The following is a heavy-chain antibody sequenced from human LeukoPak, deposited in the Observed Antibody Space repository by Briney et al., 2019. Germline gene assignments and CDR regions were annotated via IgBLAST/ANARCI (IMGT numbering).Heavy chain of an antibody. Sequence: GGSLRLSCAASGFTFSSYSMNWVRQAPGKGLEWISYISSSNNPTHYADSVKGRFTISRDNAKNSLYLQMSSLRAEDTAVYYCARDDFGYNCDYWGQGTLVTVSS. V-gene: IGHV3-48*01. CDR1: GFTFSSYS. CDR2: ISSSNNPT. J-gene: IGHJ4*02. D-gene: IGHD5-24*01. CDR3: ARDDFGYNCDY.